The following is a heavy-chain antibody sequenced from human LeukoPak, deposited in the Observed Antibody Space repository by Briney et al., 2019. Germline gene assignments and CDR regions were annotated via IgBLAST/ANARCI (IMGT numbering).Heavy chain of an antibody. Sequence: ASVKVSCKASGYTFTSYYMHWVRQAPGQGLEWMGIINPSGGSTSYAQKFQGRVTMTRATSTSTVYMELSSLRSEDTAVYYCARDKGAGPPNRQQLVINWYFDLWGRGTLVTVSS. J-gene: IGHJ2*01. V-gene: IGHV1-46*01. CDR3: ARDKGAGPPNRQQLVINWYFDL. CDR1: GYTFTSYY. D-gene: IGHD6-13*01. CDR2: INPSGGST.